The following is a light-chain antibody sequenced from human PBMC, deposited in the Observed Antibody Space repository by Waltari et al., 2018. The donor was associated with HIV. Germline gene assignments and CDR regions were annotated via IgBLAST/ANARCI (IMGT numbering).Light chain of an antibody. CDR2: RND. CDR3: VAWDDSLSGFA. V-gene: IGLV1-47*01. J-gene: IGLJ1*01. Sequence: QSVLTQPPSASGTLGQRVTIPCPGSTSNVGSKCVHCYQQVPGTAPKQLIYRNDQRRSGVPDRFSASKSGASASLSISGLRSEDEADYYCVAWDDSLSGFAFGTGTKVTVL. CDR1: TSNVGSKC.